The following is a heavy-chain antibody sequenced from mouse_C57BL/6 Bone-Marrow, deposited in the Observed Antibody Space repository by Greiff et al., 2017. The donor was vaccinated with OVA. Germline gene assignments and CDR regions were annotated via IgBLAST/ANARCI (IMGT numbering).Heavy chain of an antibody. CDR3: ARWYYGSSYENFDY. CDR1: GFTITNTY. CDR2: IDPANGNT. V-gene: IGHV14-3*01. J-gene: IGHJ2*01. Sequence: VQLQQSVAELVRPGASVKLSCTASGFTITNTYMHWVKQRPEQGLEWIGRIDPANGNTKYAPKFQGKATMTADTSSNTAYMELSSLTSEDTAVYYCARWYYGSSYENFDYWGQGTTLTVSS. D-gene: IGHD1-1*01.